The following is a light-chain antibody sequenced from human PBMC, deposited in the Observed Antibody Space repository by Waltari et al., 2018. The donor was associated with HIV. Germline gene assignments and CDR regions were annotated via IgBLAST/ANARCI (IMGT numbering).Light chain of an antibody. CDR3: QQYFSTPPT. CDR1: HSILYNSNNNSY. V-gene: IGKV4-1*01. Sequence: DILLTQSPDSLAVSLGERATVNCRSTHSILYNSNNNSYLGWYQQKPGQPPKLLIYWASTRASGTPDRFTGSGPGTDFALTISSLQAEDAAVYYCQQYFSTPPTFGQGTKVEIK. J-gene: IGKJ1*01. CDR2: WAS.